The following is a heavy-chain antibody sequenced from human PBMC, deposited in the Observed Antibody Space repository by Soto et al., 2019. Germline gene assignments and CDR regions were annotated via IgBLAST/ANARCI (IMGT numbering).Heavy chain of an antibody. CDR2: INPNSGGT. J-gene: IGHJ6*02. Sequence: SVKVSCKASGDTFTGYAISWVRQAPVQGLEWMGWINPNSGGTNYAQKFQGWVTVTRDTSISTAYMELRLRSDDTAVYYCAKDISAAPNYYGMDVWGQGTTVTVSS. CDR3: AKDISAAPNYYGMDV. CDR1: GDTFTGYA. D-gene: IGHD6-13*01. V-gene: IGHV1-2*04.